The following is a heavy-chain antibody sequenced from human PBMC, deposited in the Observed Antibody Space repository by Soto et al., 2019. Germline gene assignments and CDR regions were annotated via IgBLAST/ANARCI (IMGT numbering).Heavy chain of an antibody. CDR2: INSDGSST. CDR3: WTSYYYDSSPDAIDI. Sequence: GGPLRLSCAASEFTFISYWIPWARQAPGKGLVWVSRINSDGSSTSYADSVKGRFTISRDNAKNTLYLQMNSLRAEDTAVYYCWTSYYYDSSPDAIDIWGQGTMVTVSS. V-gene: IGHV3-74*01. D-gene: IGHD3-22*01. J-gene: IGHJ3*02. CDR1: EFTFISYW.